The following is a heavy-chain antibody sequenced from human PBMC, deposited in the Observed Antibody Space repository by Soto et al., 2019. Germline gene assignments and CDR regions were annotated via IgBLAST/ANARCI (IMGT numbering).Heavy chain of an antibody. J-gene: IGHJ3*02. V-gene: IGHV3-66*01. Sequence: GGSLRLSCAVSGFSFNDYWMSWVRQAPGKGLEWVSTIYSGGSTYYADSVRGRFTISRDNSKNTLYLQMNSLRAEDTAMYFCARDYYDSSGHLLAFDIWGQGTMVTVSS. D-gene: IGHD3-22*01. CDR3: ARDYYDSSGHLLAFDI. CDR1: GFSFNDYW. CDR2: IYSGGST.